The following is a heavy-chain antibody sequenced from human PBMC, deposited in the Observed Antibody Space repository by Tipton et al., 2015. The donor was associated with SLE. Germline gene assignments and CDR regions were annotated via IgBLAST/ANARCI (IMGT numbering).Heavy chain of an antibody. CDR3: ARAVVEMATITAFDI. V-gene: IGHV3-23*01. J-gene: IGHJ3*02. CDR1: GFTFSSYA. CDR2: ISGSGGST. Sequence: GSLRLSCAASGFTFSSYAMSWVRQAPGKGLEWVSAISGSGGSTYYADSVKGRFTISRDNAKNTLYLQMNSLRAEDTAVYYCARAVVEMATITAFDIWGQGTMVTVSS. D-gene: IGHD5-24*01.